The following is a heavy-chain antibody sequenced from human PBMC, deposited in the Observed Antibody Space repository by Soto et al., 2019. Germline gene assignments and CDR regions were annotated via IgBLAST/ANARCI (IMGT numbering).Heavy chain of an antibody. J-gene: IGHJ4*02. CDR1: GFSFSSHW. CDR3: ARFGTYYDTSGYLY. CDR2: INTDGTTT. V-gene: IGHV3-74*01. Sequence: PGGSLRLSCTASGFSFSSHWRHWVRQAPGKGLIWVSRINTDGTTTNYADSVKGRFTVSRDNAKNTLYLQMNSLRAEDTAVYYCARFGTYYDTSGYLYWGQGALVPVSS. D-gene: IGHD3-22*01.